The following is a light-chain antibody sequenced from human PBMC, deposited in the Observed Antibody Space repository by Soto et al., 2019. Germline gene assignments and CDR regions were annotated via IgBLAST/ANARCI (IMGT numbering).Light chain of an antibody. CDR1: QSVSSSY. CDR3: HQYDTSPKT. CDR2: GVS. Sequence: EIVLTQSPGTLSLSPGERATLSCRASQSVSSSYLAWYQHKPGQAPRLLIYGVSSRATVIPDRFSGSGAGTHFTLTISRLEPEDFAVYYCHQYDTSPKTFGQGTKVEIK. J-gene: IGKJ1*01. V-gene: IGKV3-20*01.